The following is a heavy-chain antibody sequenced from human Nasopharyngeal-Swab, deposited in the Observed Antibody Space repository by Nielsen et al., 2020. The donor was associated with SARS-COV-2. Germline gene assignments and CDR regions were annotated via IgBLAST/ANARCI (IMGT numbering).Heavy chain of an antibody. V-gene: IGHV4-39*01. D-gene: IGHD5-18*01. J-gene: IGHJ3*02. CDR3: ARGNGYSDDAFDI. CDR1: GGSISSYY. CDR2: IYYSGST. Sequence: SETLSLTCTVSGGSISSYYWGWIRQPPGKGLEWIGSIYYSGSTYYNPSLKSRVTISVDTSKNQFSLKLSSVTAADTAVYYCARGNGYSDDAFDIWGQGTMVTVSS.